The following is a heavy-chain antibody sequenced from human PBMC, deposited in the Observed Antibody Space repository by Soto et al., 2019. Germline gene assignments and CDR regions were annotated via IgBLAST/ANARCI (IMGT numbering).Heavy chain of an antibody. CDR3: TRGVLY. CDR2: INHSGYS. V-gene: IGHV4-31*03. Sequence: QVQLQESGPGLVKPSETLSLTCTVSGYSISNGGYYRSWIRQLPGKGLEWIGYINHSGYSSYNPSLKSRVTISVDTSKNQFSLRLNSVTAADTAVYYCTRGVLYWGQGTLVTISS. J-gene: IGHJ4*02. CDR1: GYSISNGGYY.